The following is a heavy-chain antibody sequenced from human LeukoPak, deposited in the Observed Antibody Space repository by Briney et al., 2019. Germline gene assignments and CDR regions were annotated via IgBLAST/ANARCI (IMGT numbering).Heavy chain of an antibody. CDR2: ISSSSSYI. CDR3: ARDIYCTNTVCYFDS. Sequence: GGSLRLSCAASGFTFSSYSMNWVRQAPGKGLEWVSSISSSSSYIYYADSVKGRFTISRDNAKNSLYLQMNSLRAEDTAVYYCARDIYCTNTVCYFDSWGQGTLVTVSS. V-gene: IGHV3-21*01. CDR1: GFTFSSYS. D-gene: IGHD2-8*01. J-gene: IGHJ4*02.